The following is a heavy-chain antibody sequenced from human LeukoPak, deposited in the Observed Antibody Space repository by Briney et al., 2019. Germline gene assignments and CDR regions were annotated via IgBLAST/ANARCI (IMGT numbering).Heavy chain of an antibody. CDR2: ISPNNGDT. J-gene: IGHJ4*02. D-gene: IGHD3-16*02. CDR1: GYTFSDSY. Sequence: ASVKVSCKLSGYTFSDSYSHWVRQAPGVGLQWMGWISPNNGDTNYAEDFQGRVTMTRDTSIRTAYMELTRLTLNDAAVYYCVRCPIEASAYWGRGTLVTVSS. V-gene: IGHV1-2*02. CDR3: VRCPIEASAY.